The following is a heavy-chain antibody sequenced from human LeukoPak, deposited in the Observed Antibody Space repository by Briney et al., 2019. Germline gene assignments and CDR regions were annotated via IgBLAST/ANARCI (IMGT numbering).Heavy chain of an antibody. CDR3: ARESFVGWPPRYYFDY. CDR1: GGTFSSYA. Sequence: ASVNVSCTASGGTFSSYAISWVRQAPGQGLEWMGGIIPIFGTANYAQKFQGRVTITADESTSTAYMELSSLRSEDTAVYCCARESFVGWPPRYYFDYWGQGTLVTVSS. CDR2: IIPIFGTA. D-gene: IGHD1-26*01. V-gene: IGHV1-69*13. J-gene: IGHJ4*02.